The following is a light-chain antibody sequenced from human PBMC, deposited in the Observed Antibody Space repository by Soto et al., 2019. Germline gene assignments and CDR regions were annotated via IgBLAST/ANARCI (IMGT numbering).Light chain of an antibody. CDR2: KAS. Sequence: DIQMTQSPSTLSASVGDRVTITCRASQSVSSWLAWYQQKPGKAPKLLIYKASSLQSGVPSRFSGSGSGTEFTLTISSLQPDDSATYYCHQYNSYMYTFGQGTKLEIK. CDR3: HQYNSYMYT. V-gene: IGKV1-5*03. CDR1: QSVSSW. J-gene: IGKJ2*01.